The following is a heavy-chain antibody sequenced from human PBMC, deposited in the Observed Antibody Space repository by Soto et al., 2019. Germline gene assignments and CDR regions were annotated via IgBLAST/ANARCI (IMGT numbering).Heavy chain of an antibody. CDR1: GGSFSGYY. V-gene: IGHV4-34*01. D-gene: IGHD4-17*01. CDR3: ARTTVVTVAGNWFDP. J-gene: IGHJ5*02. Sequence: SETLSLTCAVYGGSFSGYYWSWIRQPPGKGLEWIGEINHSGSTNYNPSLKSRVTISVDTSKNQFSLKLSSVTAADTAVYYCARTTVVTVAGNWFDPWGQGTLVTVSS. CDR2: INHSGST.